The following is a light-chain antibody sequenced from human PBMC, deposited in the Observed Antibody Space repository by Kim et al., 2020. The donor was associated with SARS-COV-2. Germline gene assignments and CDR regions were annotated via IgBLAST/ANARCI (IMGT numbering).Light chain of an antibody. V-gene: IGLV10-54*04. CDR1: RNHVASQG. CDR2: TTA. J-gene: IGLJ3*02. Sequence: TATTTGTRNRNHVASQGAPWLRHHPVHPPPLLSSTTANRPSAISERFSASRSANPASLTITGLQPEDEAEYYCSSWDSSLSAWVFGGGTQLTVL. CDR3: SSWDSSLSAWV.